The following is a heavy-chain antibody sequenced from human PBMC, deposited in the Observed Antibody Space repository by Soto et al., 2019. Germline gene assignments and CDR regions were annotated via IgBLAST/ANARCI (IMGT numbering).Heavy chain of an antibody. J-gene: IGHJ3*02. CDR2: IYYSGST. CDR3: ASDSGDYSAFDI. V-gene: IGHV4-59*01. D-gene: IGHD7-27*01. CDR1: GGSISSYY. Sequence: SETLSLTCTVSGGSISSYYWSWIRQPPGKGLEWIGYIYYSGSTNYNPSLKSRVTISVDTSKNQFSVKLSSVTAADTAEYYCASDSGDYSAFDIWGQGTMVTVSS.